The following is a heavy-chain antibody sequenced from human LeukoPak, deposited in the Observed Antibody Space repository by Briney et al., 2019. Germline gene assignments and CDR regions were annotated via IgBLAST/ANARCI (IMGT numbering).Heavy chain of an antibody. CDR1: GGSISSYY. J-gene: IGHJ4*02. CDR2: IYYTGNT. Sequence: PSETLSLTCTVSGGSISSYYWSWIRQPPGKGLEWIGYIYYTGNTNYNPSLKSRVTISVDASKNQFFLNLSSVTAADTAIYYCARLGGATSPFGYWGQGTLVTVSS. D-gene: IGHD1-26*01. CDR3: ARLGGATSPFGY. V-gene: IGHV4-59*08.